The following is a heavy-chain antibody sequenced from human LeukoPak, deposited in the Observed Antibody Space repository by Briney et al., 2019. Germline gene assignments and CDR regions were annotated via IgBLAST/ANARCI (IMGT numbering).Heavy chain of an antibody. D-gene: IGHD1-26*01. J-gene: IGHJ2*01. V-gene: IGHV5-51*01. Sequence: GESLKISCKGSGYRFTNYWIGWVRQMPGKGLEWMGIIYSGDSDTRYSPSFQGQVTISVDKSISTAYLQWSSLKASDTAMYYCARRPRWDPSGYFDLWGRGTLVAVSS. CDR2: IYSGDSDT. CDR1: GYRFTNYW. CDR3: ARRPRWDPSGYFDL.